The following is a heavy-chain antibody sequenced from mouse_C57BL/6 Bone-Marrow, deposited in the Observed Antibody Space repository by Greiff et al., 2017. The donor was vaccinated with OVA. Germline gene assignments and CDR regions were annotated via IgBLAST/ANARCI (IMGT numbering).Heavy chain of an antibody. CDR2: IDPENGDT. CDR1: GFNIKDDY. D-gene: IGHD2-4*01. CDR3: TTAGLRDYAMDY. J-gene: IGHJ4*01. Sequence: SGAELVRPGASVKLSCTASGFNIKDDYMHWVKQRPEQGLEWIGWIDPENGDTEYASKFQGKATITADTSSNTAYLQLSSLTTEDTAVYYCTTAGLRDYAMDYWGQGTSVTVSS. V-gene: IGHV14-4*01.